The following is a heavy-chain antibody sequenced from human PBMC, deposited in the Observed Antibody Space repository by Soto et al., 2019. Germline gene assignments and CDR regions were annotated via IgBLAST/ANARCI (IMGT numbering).Heavy chain of an antibody. D-gene: IGHD2-2*01. CDR2: IYPGDSDT. CDR3: ARLGCSSTSCYAHYYYYYMDV. Sequence: GESLKISCKGSGYSFTSYWIGWVRQMPGKGLEWMGIIYPGDSDTRYSPSFQGQVTISADKSISTAYLQWSSLKASDTAMYYCARLGCSSTSCYAHYYYYYMDVWGKGTTVTV. CDR1: GYSFTSYW. J-gene: IGHJ6*03. V-gene: IGHV5-51*01.